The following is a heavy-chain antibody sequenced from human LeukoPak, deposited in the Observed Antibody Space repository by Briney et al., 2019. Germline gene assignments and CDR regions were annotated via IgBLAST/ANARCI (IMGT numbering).Heavy chain of an antibody. CDR3: ARRRLGSGWYGNFDY. CDR1: GGSISSSGHY. J-gene: IGHJ4*02. D-gene: IGHD6-19*01. Sequence: PSETLSLTCTVSGGSISSSGHYWGWVRQPPGKGLEWIGSIFYSGITYYKPSLKSRVTISVDTSKNQFSVKLSSVTAADTAVYYCARRRLGSGWYGNFDYWGQGTLVTVSS. CDR2: IFYSGIT. V-gene: IGHV4-39*01.